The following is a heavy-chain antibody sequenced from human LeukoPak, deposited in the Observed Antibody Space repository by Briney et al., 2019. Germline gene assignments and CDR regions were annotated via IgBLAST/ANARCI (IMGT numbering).Heavy chain of an antibody. CDR1: GGSISSYY. D-gene: IGHD6-19*01. CDR2: IYYSGST. V-gene: IGHV4-59*12. Sequence: SETLSLTCTVSGGSISSYYWSWIRQPPGKGLEWIGYIYYSGSTNYNPSLKSRVTISVDTSKKQFSLKLSSVTAADTAVFYCAKEPEGAGVPYFDYWGQGTLVTVSS. J-gene: IGHJ4*02. CDR3: AKEPEGAGVPYFDY.